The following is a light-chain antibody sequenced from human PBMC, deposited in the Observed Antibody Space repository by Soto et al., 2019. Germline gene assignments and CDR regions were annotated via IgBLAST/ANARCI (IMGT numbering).Light chain of an antibody. Sequence: QSVLTQPASVSGSPGQSITISCTGTSSDVGGYDYVSWYQLHPGKAPKLMVFEVNNRPSGVSYRFSGSKSGNTASLTISGLQAEDEADYFCSSYSISTAYLFGTGTKAPS. V-gene: IGLV2-14*01. J-gene: IGLJ1*01. CDR2: EVN. CDR1: SSDVGGYDY. CDR3: SSYSISTAYL.